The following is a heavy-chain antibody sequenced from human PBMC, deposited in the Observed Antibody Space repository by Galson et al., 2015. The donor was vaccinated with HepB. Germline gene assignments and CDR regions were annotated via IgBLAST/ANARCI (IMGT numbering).Heavy chain of an antibody. J-gene: IGHJ4*02. Sequence: SVKVSCKASGYTFTSYYMHWVRQAPGQGLEWMGIINPSGGSTSYAQKFQGRVTMTRDTSTSTGYMELSSLRSEDTAVYYCARDRRTRPLDYWGQGTLVTVSS. CDR3: ARDRRTRPLDY. CDR1: GYTFTSYY. D-gene: IGHD1-1*01. CDR2: INPSGGST. V-gene: IGHV1-46*01.